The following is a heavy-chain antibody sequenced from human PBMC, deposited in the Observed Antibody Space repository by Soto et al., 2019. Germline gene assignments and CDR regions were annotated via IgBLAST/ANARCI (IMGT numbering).Heavy chain of an antibody. J-gene: IGHJ4*02. Sequence: EVQLLESGGGLVQPGGSLRLSCAASGFPFSTFDMSWVRQAPGKGLEWVSVLLRSDSNTYYADSVKGRFTISRDNSRNTLYLQMGGVRADDTAVYYCVKGAWLDYWGQGILVTVSS. V-gene: IGHV3-23*01. CDR2: LLRSDSNT. CDR3: VKGAWLDY. CDR1: GFPFSTFD.